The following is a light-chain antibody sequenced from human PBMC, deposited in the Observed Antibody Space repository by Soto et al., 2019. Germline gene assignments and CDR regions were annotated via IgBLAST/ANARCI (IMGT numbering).Light chain of an antibody. Sequence: DIVMTQSPDFMAVSLGERATMNCKSSQSIFDRSYDKKYLACYQQKPGQPPKLLIYWATDRESGVPDRFSGSGSETDFTLTISSMQAEEAAVYYCQQYYSLPLTFGPGTKVDI. V-gene: IGKV4-1*01. CDR2: WAT. CDR3: QQYYSLPLT. CDR1: QSIFDRSYDKKY. J-gene: IGKJ3*01.